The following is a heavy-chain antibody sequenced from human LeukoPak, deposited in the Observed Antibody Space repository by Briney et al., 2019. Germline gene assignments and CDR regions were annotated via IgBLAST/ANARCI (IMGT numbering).Heavy chain of an antibody. CDR1: GFIFKKYW. CDR2: IKEDGSET. CDR3: ARETPRRGETRDGYR. V-gene: IGHV3-7*01. D-gene: IGHD5-24*01. J-gene: IGHJ4*02. Sequence: GGSLRLSCAASGFIFKKYWMNWVRQVPGKGLECLANIKEDGSETYYADSVKGRFTISRDNPKNLLFLQINSLRVEDTAVYYCARETPRRGETRDGYRWGQGTLVTVSS.